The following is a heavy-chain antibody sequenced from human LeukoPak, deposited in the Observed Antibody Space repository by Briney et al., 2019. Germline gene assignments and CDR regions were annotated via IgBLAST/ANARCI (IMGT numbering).Heavy chain of an antibody. CDR2: FDPEDGET. J-gene: IGHJ5*02. CDR3: STDVAGIGPYNWFDP. D-gene: IGHD2-15*01. CDR1: GYTLTELS. V-gene: IGHV1-24*01. Sequence: ASVKVSXKVSGYTLTELSMHWVRQAPGKGLEWMGGFDPEDGETIYAQKFQGRVTMTEDTSTDTAYMELSSLRSEDTAVYYCSTDVAGIGPYNWFDPWGQGTLVTVSS.